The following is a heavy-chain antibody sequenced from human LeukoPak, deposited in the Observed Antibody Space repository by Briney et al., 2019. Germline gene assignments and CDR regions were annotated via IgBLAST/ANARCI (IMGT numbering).Heavy chain of an antibody. CDR3: VRRMVGAIRPFDY. CDR1: GGSISSGDYY. CDR2: MYYSGST. J-gene: IGHJ4*02. V-gene: IGHV4-30-4*01. D-gene: IGHD1-26*01. Sequence: PSETLSLTCTVSGGSISSGDYYWSWIRQPPGKGPEWIGYMYYSGSTYYNPSLKSRVTISVDTSKNQFSLKLRSVTAADTAVYYCVRRMVGAIRPFDYWGQGTLVTVSS.